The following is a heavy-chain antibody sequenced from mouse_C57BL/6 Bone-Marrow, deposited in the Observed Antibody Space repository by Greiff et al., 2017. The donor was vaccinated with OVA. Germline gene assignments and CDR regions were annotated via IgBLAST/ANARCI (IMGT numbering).Heavy chain of an antibody. J-gene: IGHJ1*03. CDR2: INYDGSST. Sequence: EVQRVESEGGLVQPGSSMKLSCTASGFTFSDYYMAWVRQVPEKGLEWVANINYDGSSTYYLDSLKSRFIISRDNAKNILYLQMSSLKSEDTATYYCARGGWDWYCDVWGTGTTGTVSS. V-gene: IGHV5-16*01. D-gene: IGHD3-3*01. CDR3: ARGGWDWYCDV. CDR1: GFTFSDYY.